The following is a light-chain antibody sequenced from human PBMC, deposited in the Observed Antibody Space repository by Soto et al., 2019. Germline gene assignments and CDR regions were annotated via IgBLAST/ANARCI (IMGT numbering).Light chain of an antibody. CDR2: GTS. V-gene: IGKV3-20*01. Sequence: EIVLTQSPGTLSLSPGESATLSCRASESISSTSLAWYQQKPGQAPRLLIYGTSSRATDIPGRFTGSGSGTDFTLTIRRLEHEEFALYYCHQYGRQTPSFVGGTKV. CDR1: ESISSTS. J-gene: IGKJ4*01. CDR3: HQYGRQTPS.